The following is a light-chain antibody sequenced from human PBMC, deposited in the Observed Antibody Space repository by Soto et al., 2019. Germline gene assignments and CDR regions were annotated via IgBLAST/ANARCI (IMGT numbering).Light chain of an antibody. CDR3: QQYDTHST. CDR1: QSISIW. V-gene: IGKV1-5*03. Sequence: DIQITHSPSTLSASVVDRVTITFRSSQSISIWLAWYQQKPGKAPNLLIYRASTLKSGVPSRFSGSGSGTEITLTISSLQPDDFATYYCQQYDTHSTFGQGTKV. J-gene: IGKJ1*01. CDR2: RAS.